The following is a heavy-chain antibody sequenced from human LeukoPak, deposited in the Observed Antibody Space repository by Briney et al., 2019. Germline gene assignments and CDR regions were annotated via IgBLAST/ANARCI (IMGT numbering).Heavy chain of an antibody. CDR2: IYHSGST. V-gene: IGHV4-59*01. CDR1: GGSISSYY. D-gene: IGHD6-13*01. J-gene: IGHJ4*02. CDR3: ARGDIAAQTPFDY. Sequence: SETLSLTCTVSGGSISSYYWSWIRQPPGKGLEWIGYIYHSGSTNYNPSLKSRVTISVDTSKNQFSPKLSSVTAADTAVYYCARGDIAAQTPFDYWGQGTLVTVSS.